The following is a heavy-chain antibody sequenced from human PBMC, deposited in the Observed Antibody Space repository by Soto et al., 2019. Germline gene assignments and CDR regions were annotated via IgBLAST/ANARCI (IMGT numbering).Heavy chain of an antibody. CDR1: GGSISTYY. J-gene: IGHJ4*02. CDR3: ARAISSGIPSYFDH. CDR2: IYYSGST. Sequence: SETLSLTXTVSGGSISTYYWSWIRQPPGKGLEWIGYIYYSGSTNYNPSLKSRITISVDTSKNQFSLKLTSVTAADTAVYYCARAISSGIPSYFDHWGQGTLVTVS. D-gene: IGHD2-2*02. V-gene: IGHV4-59*01.